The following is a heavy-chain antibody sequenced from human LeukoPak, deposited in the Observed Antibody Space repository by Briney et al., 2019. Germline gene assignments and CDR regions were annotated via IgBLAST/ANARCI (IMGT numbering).Heavy chain of an antibody. D-gene: IGHD3-10*01. CDR2: ISGPSSYI. CDR1: GFTFSSYI. V-gene: IGHV3-21*06. CDR3: ARYHGSGSYTDY. Sequence: GGSLRLSCAASGFTFSSYIMNWVRQAPGKGLEWVSYISGPSSYIYYADSVKGRFTISRDNAKNSLYLQMNSLRAEDTAVYYRARYHGSGSYTDYWGQGTLVTVSS. J-gene: IGHJ4*02.